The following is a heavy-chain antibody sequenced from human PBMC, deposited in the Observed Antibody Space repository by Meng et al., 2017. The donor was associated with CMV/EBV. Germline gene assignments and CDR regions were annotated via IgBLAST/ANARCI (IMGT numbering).Heavy chain of an antibody. D-gene: IGHD2-15*01. CDR3: ARARGRVVVVAPFDY. Sequence: QGPVVQSGAGVKKPGSSVKVSCKASGGTFSSYAISWVRQAPGQGLEWMGGIIPIFGTANYAQKFQGRVTITADESTSTAYMELSSLRSEDTAVYYCARARGRVVVVAPFDYWGQGTLVTVSS. CDR2: IIPIFGTA. J-gene: IGHJ4*02. V-gene: IGHV1-69*01. CDR1: GGTFSSYA.